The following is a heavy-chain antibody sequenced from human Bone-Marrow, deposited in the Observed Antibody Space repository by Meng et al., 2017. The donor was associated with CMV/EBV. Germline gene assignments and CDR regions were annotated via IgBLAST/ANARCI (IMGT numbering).Heavy chain of an antibody. CDR3: ARDLVRGSYSGGFDP. CDR2: ISYDGSNK. V-gene: IGHV3-30-3*01. CDR1: GFTFSSYA. Sequence: GGSLRLSCAASGFTFSSYAMHWVRQAPGKGLEWVAVISYDGSNKYYADSVKGRFTISRDNSKNTLYLQMNSLRAEDTAEYYCARDLVRGSYSGGFDPWGQGPLVTVSS. D-gene: IGHD1-26*01. J-gene: IGHJ5*02.